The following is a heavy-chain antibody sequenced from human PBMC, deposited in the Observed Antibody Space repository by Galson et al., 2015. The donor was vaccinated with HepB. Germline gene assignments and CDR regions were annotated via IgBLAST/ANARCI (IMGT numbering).Heavy chain of an antibody. CDR2: VSGSGSST. D-gene: IGHD1-1*01. V-gene: IGHV3-23*01. CDR1: GFTFSSSA. J-gene: IGHJ6*02. CDR3: AKGNDHFGMDV. Sequence: SLRLSCAASGFTFSSSAMSWVRQTPGKGLEWVSGVSGSGSSTFYADSVKGRFTISRNHPKNTLNLQVNSLRAEDTAVYYCAKGNDHFGMDVWGQGTTVTVSS.